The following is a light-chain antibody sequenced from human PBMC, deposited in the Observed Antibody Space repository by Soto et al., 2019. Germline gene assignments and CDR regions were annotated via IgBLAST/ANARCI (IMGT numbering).Light chain of an antibody. CDR1: QSVSGDY. CDR3: QEGYSFLWGT. J-gene: IGKJ1*01. Sequence: IVLTQSPGTLSLSPGERATLSCRASQSVSGDYLAWYQQKPGQAPRLLIYDASTRAPGIPARFSGSGSGTDFTLTISSLQREDFATYYCQEGYSFLWGTCGQGTKVDIK. V-gene: IGKV3D-20*02. CDR2: DAS.